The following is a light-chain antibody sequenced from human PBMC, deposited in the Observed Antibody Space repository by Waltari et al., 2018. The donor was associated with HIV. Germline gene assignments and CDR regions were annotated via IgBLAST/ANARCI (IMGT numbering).Light chain of an antibody. J-gene: IGLJ2*01. V-gene: IGLV1-36*01. Sequence: QSVLTQPPSVSEAPRQRVTLSCSGSSSNIGNTAVNWYQQLPGKAPKLLIYYNDLLPSGVSDRFSGSKSGTSASLAISGLQSEDEATYYCSARDDSLNGVVFGGGTKLTVL. CDR1: SSNIGNTA. CDR3: SARDDSLNGVV. CDR2: YND.